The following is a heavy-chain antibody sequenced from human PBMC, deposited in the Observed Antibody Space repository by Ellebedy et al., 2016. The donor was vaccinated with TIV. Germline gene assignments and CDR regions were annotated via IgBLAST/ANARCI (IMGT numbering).Heavy chain of an antibody. V-gene: IGHV3-23*01. CDR1: AFTFSSYA. Sequence: PGGSLRLSCVASAFTFSSYAMRWVRHAPGKGLEWVLAIRGQGGSTYYADSVKGRFTISRDNSKNTLYLQMNSLRAEDTAVYYCAKEMIVVVITTIAYWGQGTLVTVSS. D-gene: IGHD3-22*01. CDR2: IRGQGGST. J-gene: IGHJ4*02. CDR3: AKEMIVVVITTIAY.